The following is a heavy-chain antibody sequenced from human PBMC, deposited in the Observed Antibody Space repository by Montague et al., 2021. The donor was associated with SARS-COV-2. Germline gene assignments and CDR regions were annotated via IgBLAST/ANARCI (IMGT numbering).Heavy chain of an antibody. CDR1: GVPISGSSDY. D-gene: IGHD5-18*01. J-gene: IGHJ4*02. Sequence: SETLSLTCTVTGVPISGSSDYWGWIRQSPGKGLEWIASVDYSGNTYYSPSLKSRLTISVDTSKNQFSLKLNSVTAADTALYYCARREYSYGWGDWGQGTLVTVSS. CDR3: ARREYSYGWGD. V-gene: IGHV4-39*01. CDR2: VDYSGNT.